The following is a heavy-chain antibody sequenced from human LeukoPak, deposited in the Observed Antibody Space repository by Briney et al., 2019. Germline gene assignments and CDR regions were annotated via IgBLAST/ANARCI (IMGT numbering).Heavy chain of an antibody. CDR3: ARASSYDSATRYNPSWFGP. Sequence: PSETLSLTCTVSGRSISSYYWSWIRQPPGKGLEWIVYIYYSGSTNYNPSLKSRVTLSVDTSKNQFSLKLTSVTAAHTAVYYCARASSYDSATRYNPSWFGPWGQGTLVTVSS. D-gene: IGHD3-22*01. J-gene: IGHJ5*02. CDR2: IYYSGST. V-gene: IGHV4-59*12. CDR1: GRSISSYY.